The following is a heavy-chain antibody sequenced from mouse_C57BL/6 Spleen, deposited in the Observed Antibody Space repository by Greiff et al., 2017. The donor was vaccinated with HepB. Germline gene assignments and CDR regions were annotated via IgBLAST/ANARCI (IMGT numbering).Heavy chain of an antibody. CDR1: GYAFSSYW. CDR2: IYPGDGDT. J-gene: IGHJ3*01. D-gene: IGHD2-5*01. V-gene: IGHV1-80*01. CDR3: LSNSWFAY. Sequence: VQLQQSGAELVKPGASVKISCKASGYAFSSYWMNWVKQRPGKGLEWIGQIYPGDGDTNYNGKFKGKDTLTADKSSSTAYMKLSSLTSEDSAVYFCLSNSWFAYWGQGTLVTVSA.